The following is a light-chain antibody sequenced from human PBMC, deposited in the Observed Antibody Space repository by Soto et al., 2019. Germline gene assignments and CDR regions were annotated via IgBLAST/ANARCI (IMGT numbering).Light chain of an antibody. CDR3: SSYKGSSTV. CDR2: DVN. CDR1: SSDVGGYNY. Sequence: QSALTQPRSVSGSPGQSVTISCTGTSSDVGGYNYVSWYQQHPGKAPKLMIYDVNKRPSGVPDRFSGSKSGNTASLTISGLQAEDEADYYCSSYKGSSTVFGGGTKLTVL. J-gene: IGLJ3*02. V-gene: IGLV2-11*01.